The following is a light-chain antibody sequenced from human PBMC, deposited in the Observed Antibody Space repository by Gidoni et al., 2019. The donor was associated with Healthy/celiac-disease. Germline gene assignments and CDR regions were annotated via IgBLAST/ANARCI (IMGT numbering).Light chain of an antibody. CDR2: RDS. CDR3: QVWDSSFYVV. Sequence: SSELTQPLSVSVALGPTARITCGGTNIGSKNVHWYQQKPGQAPVLVIYRDSNRPPGIPERFAGSNSGNTATLTISRAQAGDEADYYCQVWDSSFYVVCGGGTKLTVL. CDR1: NIGSKN. V-gene: IGLV3-9*01. J-gene: IGLJ2*01.